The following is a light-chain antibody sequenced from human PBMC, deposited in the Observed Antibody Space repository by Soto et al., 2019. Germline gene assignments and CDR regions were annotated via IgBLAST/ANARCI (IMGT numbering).Light chain of an antibody. Sequence: DIEMTQSPSTLSGSVGDRVTITCRASQTMSSWLAWYQQKPGKAPKLLIYKASTLKSGVPSRFSGSGSGTEFTLTISSLQPDDFATYYCQHYNSYSVAFGQGTKVDIK. CDR1: QTMSSW. J-gene: IGKJ1*01. CDR3: QHYNSYSVA. V-gene: IGKV1-5*03. CDR2: KAS.